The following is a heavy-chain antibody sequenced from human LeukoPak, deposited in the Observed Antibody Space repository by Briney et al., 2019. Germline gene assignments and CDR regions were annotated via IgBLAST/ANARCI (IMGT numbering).Heavy chain of an antibody. D-gene: IGHD3-9*01. CDR2: IFPSGGEI. J-gene: IGHJ4*02. CDR1: GFTFSRYG. Sequence: AGGSLRLSCAASGFTFSRYGMHWVRQPPGKGLEWVSSIFPSGGEIHYADSVRGRFTISRDNSKSTLSLQMNSPRAEDTAIYYCARGPDYDILADYFDYWGQGTLVTVSS. V-gene: IGHV3-23*01. CDR3: ARGPDYDILADYFDY.